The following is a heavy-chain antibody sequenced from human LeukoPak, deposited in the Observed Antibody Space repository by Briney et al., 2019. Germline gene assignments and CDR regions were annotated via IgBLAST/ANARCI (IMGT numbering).Heavy chain of an antibody. D-gene: IGHD6-13*01. V-gene: IGHV4-61*01. J-gene: IGHJ4*02. Sequence: SETLPLTCTVSGGSVSSGSYYWSWIRQPPGKGLEWIGYIYYSGSTNYNPSLKSRVTISVDTSKNQFSLKLSSVTAADTAVYYCARDWGGSSWYDYWGQGTLVTVSS. CDR3: ARDWGGSSWYDY. CDR1: GGSVSSGSYY. CDR2: IYYSGST.